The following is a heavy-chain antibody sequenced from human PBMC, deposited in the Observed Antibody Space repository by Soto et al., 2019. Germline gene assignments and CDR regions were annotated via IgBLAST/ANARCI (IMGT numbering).Heavy chain of an antibody. CDR1: GLTFSSYA. V-gene: IGHV3-23*01. CDR2: ISGGGETT. CDR3: AFNSGSGSYYFDY. Sequence: EVQLLESGGGLVQPGGSLRLSCAASGLTFSSYAMWWVRQAPWKGLECVSAISGGGETTYYADSVKGRFTISRDNSKNTLYLQMNSLRAEDTAVYYCAFNSGSGSYYFDYWGQGTLDTVSS. J-gene: IGHJ4*02. D-gene: IGHD3-10*01.